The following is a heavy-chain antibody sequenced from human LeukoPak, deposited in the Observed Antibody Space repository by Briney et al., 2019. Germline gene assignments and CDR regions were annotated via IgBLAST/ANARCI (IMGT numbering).Heavy chain of an antibody. Sequence: ASVKLSCKASGYTITNYAIHWVRQAPGQRPEWMGWINAGNGDTRYLQRFQGRVTITRDTSASAVYMELSSLRYEDTAMFYCARGPIAAVAFFDYWGQGTLVSVSA. CDR3: ARGPIAAVAFFDY. CDR1: GYTITNYA. J-gene: IGHJ4*02. V-gene: IGHV1-3*01. CDR2: INAGNGDT. D-gene: IGHD6-13*01.